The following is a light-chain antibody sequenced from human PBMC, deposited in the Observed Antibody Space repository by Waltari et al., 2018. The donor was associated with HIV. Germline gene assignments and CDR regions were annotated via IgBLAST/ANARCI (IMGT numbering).Light chain of an antibody. J-gene: IGLJ3*02. CDR3: TSYVSSASPE. CDR1: SSDINYENY. Sequence: QSALPQPASVSGSPGQSITISCTGTSSDINYENYVSWYQHHPGKAPKVIISEVTNRPSGVSSRFAGSKSGKTATLTISGLQAEDEADYFCTSYVSSASPEFGGWTRLTVL. V-gene: IGLV2-14*01. CDR2: EVT.